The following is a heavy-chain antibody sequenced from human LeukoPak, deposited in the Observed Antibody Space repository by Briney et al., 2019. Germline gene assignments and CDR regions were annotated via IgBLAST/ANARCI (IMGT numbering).Heavy chain of an antibody. CDR3: AKDGPVPFTFGFDP. CDR2: IIPILGIA. D-gene: IGHD3-16*01. CDR1: GGTFSSYA. Sequence: SVKVSCKASGGTFSSYAISWVRQAPGQGLEWMGRIIPILGIANYAQKFQGRVTITADKSTSTAYMELSSLRSEDTAVYYCAKDGPVPFTFGFDPWGQGTLVTVSS. V-gene: IGHV1-69*04. J-gene: IGHJ5*02.